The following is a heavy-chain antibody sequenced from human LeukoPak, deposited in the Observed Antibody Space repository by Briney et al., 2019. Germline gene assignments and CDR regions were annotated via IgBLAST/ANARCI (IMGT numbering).Heavy chain of an antibody. Sequence: GESLKISCKASGYTFTNYWIGWVRQMPGKGLEWMGIIYPGDSDTRYSPSFQGQVTISADKSITTAYLQWSSLKASDTAMYYCARQDSSGWPPIDYWGQGTLVTVSS. D-gene: IGHD6-19*01. V-gene: IGHV5-51*01. CDR1: GYTFTNYW. J-gene: IGHJ4*02. CDR2: IYPGDSDT. CDR3: ARQDSSGWPPIDY.